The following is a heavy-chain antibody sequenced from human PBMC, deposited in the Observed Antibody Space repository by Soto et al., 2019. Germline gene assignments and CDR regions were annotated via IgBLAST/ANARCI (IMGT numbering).Heavy chain of an antibody. Sequence: GASVKVSCKASGYTFTSYYMHWVRQAPGQGLEWMGIINPSGGSTSYAQKFQGRVTMTRDTSTSTVYMELSSLRSEDTAVYYCARDGARGKRFNWFDPWGQGTVVTVSS. CDR1: GYTFTSYY. J-gene: IGHJ5*02. V-gene: IGHV1-46*01. CDR3: ARDGARGKRFNWFDP. CDR2: INPSGGST. D-gene: IGHD3-10*01.